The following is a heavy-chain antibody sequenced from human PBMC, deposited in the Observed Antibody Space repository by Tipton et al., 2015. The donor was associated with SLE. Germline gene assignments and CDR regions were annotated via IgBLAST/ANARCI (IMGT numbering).Heavy chain of an antibody. J-gene: IGHJ6*02. CDR1: GGSVSSNY. Sequence: TLSPTCTVSGGSVSSNYWSWIRQPPGKGLEWIGYISDGGGTNHNPSLKSRVTISIDPAKNQFSLKLTSVTAADTAVYYCARGMLTWRGAIIGVDVWGQGTSVNVSS. CDR3: ARGMLTWRGAIIGVDV. CDR2: ISDGGGT. D-gene: IGHD2-8*01. V-gene: IGHV4-59*08.